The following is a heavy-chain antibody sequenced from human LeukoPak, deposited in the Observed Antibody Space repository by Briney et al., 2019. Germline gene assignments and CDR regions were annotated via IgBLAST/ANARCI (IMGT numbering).Heavy chain of an antibody. D-gene: IGHD3-10*01. CDR2: ISSSSSYI. CDR1: GFTFSSYS. J-gene: IGHJ4*02. Sequence: PGGSLRLSCAASGFTFSSYSMNWVRQAPGKGLEWVSSISSSSSYIYYADSVKGRFTISRDNAKNSLYLQMNSLRAEDTAVYYCARAQTYGYYGSGSSDYWGQGTLVTVSS. CDR3: ARAQTYGYYGSGSSDY. V-gene: IGHV3-21*01.